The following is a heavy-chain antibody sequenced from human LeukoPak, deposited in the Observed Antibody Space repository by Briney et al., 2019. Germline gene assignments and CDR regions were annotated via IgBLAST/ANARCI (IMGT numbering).Heavy chain of an antibody. CDR2: IESGGTT. V-gene: IGHV3-53*01. CDR1: GFTVSTTY. D-gene: IGHD1-26*01. J-gene: IGHJ4*02. Sequence: GGSLRLSCAASGFTVSTTYINWVRQAPGKGLEWVSIIESGGTTYYADSVKGRFSISRDYSKNTVYLQMNSLRAEDTAVYYCARDKIVGATHFDYWGQGTLVTVSA. CDR3: ARDKIVGATHFDY.